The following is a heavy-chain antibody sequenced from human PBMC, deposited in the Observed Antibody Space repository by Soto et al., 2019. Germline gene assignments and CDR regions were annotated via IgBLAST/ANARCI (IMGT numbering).Heavy chain of an antibody. CDR1: GGPISSSNYY. Sequence: SETLSLTCTVSGGPISSSNYYWGWIRQPPGKGLEWIGGIYYSGTTYYNAPLKSRGTISVDTSKNQFSLKLSSVTAADTAVYYCARLSRANYGDVWWSDPWGQGTLVTLSS. J-gene: IGHJ5*02. D-gene: IGHD4-17*01. CDR3: ARLSRANYGDVWWSDP. CDR2: IYYSGTT. V-gene: IGHV4-39*01.